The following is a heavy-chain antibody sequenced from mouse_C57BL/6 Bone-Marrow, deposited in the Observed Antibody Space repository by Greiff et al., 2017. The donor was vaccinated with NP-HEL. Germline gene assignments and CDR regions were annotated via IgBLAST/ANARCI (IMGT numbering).Heavy chain of an antibody. CDR3: ARWGYHDYFDY. CDR1: GYTFTSYW. V-gene: IGHV1-64*01. D-gene: IGHD3-1*01. CDR2: IHPNSGST. Sequence: QVQLQQPGAELVKPGASVKLSCKASGYTFTSYWMHWVKQRPGQGLEWIGMIHPNSGSTNYNEKFKSKATLTVDKSSSTAYMQLSSLTSEDSAVYYGARWGYHDYFDYWGQGTTLTVSS. J-gene: IGHJ2*01.